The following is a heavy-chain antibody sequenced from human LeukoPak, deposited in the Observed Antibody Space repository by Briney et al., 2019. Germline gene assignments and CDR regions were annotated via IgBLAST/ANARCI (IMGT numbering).Heavy chain of an antibody. CDR2: ISSSSSYI. Sequence: GGSLRLSCAASGFTFSSFTMSWVRQAPGKGLEWVSSISSSSSYIYYADSVKGRFTISRDNAKNSLYLQMNGLRAEDTAVYYCARDSLLLWFGELLTNNYYGMDVWGQGTTVTVSS. V-gene: IGHV3-21*01. D-gene: IGHD3-10*01. CDR1: GFTFSSFT. J-gene: IGHJ6*02. CDR3: ARDSLLLWFGELLTNNYYGMDV.